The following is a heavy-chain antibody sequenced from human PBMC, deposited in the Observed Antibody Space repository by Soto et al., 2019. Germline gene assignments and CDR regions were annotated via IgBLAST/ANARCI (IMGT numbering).Heavy chain of an antibody. CDR3: VKVLFKAPSQRAVGTFPDY. J-gene: IGHJ4*02. CDR1: GFTFSSYA. CDR2: ISSNGGST. Sequence: GGSLRLSCSASGFTFSSYAMHWVRQAPGKGLEYVSAISSNGGSTYYADSVKGRFTISRDNSKNTLYLQMSSLRAEDTAVYYCVKVLFKAPSQRAVGTFPDYWGQGTLVTVSS. D-gene: IGHD6-13*01. V-gene: IGHV3-64D*08.